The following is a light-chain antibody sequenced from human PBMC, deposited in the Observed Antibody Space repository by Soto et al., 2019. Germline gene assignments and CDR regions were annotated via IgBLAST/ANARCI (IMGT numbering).Light chain of an antibody. V-gene: IGLV2-14*03. Sequence: QSVLTQPASVSGSPGQSVTISCTGTTSDIGDYDYVSWYQQYPDKAPKLVIFDVSDRPSGLFTRFSGSKSGNTASLTISGLQAEDEADYSCSPYTPVSPHVLFGGGTKVTVL. CDR2: DVS. J-gene: IGLJ3*02. CDR1: TSDIGDYDY. CDR3: SPYTPVSPHVL.